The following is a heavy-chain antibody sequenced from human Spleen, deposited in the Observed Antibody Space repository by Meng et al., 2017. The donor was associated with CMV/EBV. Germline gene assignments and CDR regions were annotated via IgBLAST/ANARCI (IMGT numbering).Heavy chain of an antibody. CDR2: INPNTAGT. Sequence: ASVKVSCKASGYTFTSYGISWVRQAPGQGLEWMGWINPNTAGTNSAQKFQGRVTMTRDTSITTAYMELSRLRSDDTAIYYCAREDCTSTSCYQDSYYYYGLDVWGQGTTVTVSS. CDR1: GYTFTSYG. CDR3: AREDCTSTSCYQDSYYYYGLDV. D-gene: IGHD2-2*01. J-gene: IGHJ6*02. V-gene: IGHV1-2*02.